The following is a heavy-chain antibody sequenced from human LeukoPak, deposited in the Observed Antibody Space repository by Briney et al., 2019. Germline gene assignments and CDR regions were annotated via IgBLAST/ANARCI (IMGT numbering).Heavy chain of an antibody. D-gene: IGHD1-26*01. Sequence: ASVKVSCKASGYTFTGYYMHWVRQAPGQGLEWMGWINPNSGGTNYAQKFQGRVTMTGDTSISTAYMELSRLRSDDTAVYSCARSVGATKFDYWGQGTLATVSS. V-gene: IGHV1-2*02. CDR2: INPNSGGT. J-gene: IGHJ4*02. CDR3: ARSVGATKFDY. CDR1: GYTFTGYY.